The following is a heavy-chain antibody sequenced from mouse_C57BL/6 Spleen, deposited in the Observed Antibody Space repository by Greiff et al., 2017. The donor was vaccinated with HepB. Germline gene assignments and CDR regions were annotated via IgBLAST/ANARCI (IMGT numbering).Heavy chain of an antibody. CDR2: IWTGGGT. D-gene: IGHD1-1*01. J-gene: IGHJ2*01. V-gene: IGHV2-9-1*01. Sequence: VMLVESGPGLVAPPQGLSITCTVSGFSLPSYAISWVCQPPGKGVEWLGVIWTGGGTNYNSALKSRLSISKDNSKSQVFLKMNSLQTDDTARYYCASHYYGSSYFDYWGQGTTLTVSS. CDR1: GFSLPSYA. CDR3: ASHYYGSSYFDY.